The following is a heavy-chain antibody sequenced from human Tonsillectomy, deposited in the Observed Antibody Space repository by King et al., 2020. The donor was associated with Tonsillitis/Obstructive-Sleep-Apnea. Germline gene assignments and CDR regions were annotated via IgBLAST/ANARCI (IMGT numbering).Heavy chain of an antibody. D-gene: IGHD2-2*01. CDR1: GFTFSSYA. CDR2: ISDSGGST. Sequence: VQLVESGGGLVQPGGSLRLSCAASGFTFSSYAMSWVRQAPGKGREWVTAISDSGGSTYYADSVKGRLHISRDNSKNTLYLQMNSLRGEDTAVYYCAKDQYSSTSCDHWGQGALVTVSS. J-gene: IGHJ5*02. V-gene: IGHV3-23*04. CDR3: AKDQYSSTSCDH.